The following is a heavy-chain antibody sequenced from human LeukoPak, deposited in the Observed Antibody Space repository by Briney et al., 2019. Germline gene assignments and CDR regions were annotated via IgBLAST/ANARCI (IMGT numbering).Heavy chain of an antibody. D-gene: IGHD6-13*01. CDR2: ISYDGSNK. CDR1: GFTFSSYA. V-gene: IGHV3-30*04. Sequence: GGSLRLSCAASGFTFSSYAMHWVRQAPGKGLEWVAVISYDGSNKYYADSVKGRFTISRDNSKNTLYLQMNSLRAEDTAVYYCARPGSSWYAVEVAEYFQHWGQGTLVTVSS. J-gene: IGHJ1*01. CDR3: ARPGSSWYAVEVAEYFQH.